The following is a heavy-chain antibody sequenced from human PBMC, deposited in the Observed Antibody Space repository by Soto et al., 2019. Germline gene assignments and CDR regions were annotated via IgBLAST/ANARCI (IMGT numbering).Heavy chain of an antibody. J-gene: IGHJ4*02. CDR3: ARGSVDTSIWSDY. CDR2: ISTDKGYT. V-gene: IGHV1-18*01. D-gene: IGHD5-18*01. Sequence: ASVKVSCKASGYTFTNYGLSWVRQAPGQGLEWMGWISTDKGYTNYAQKLQNRVTMTRDTSTTTAYMELRSLTSDDTAVYYCARGSVDTSIWSDYWGQGTQVTVSS. CDR1: GYTFTNYG.